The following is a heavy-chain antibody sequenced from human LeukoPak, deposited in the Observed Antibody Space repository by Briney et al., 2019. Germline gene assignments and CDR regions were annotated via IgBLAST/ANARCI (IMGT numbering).Heavy chain of an antibody. CDR1: GFTFGSYA. CDR2: ISGSGGST. D-gene: IGHD6-13*01. V-gene: IGHV3-23*01. J-gene: IGHJ4*02. CDR3: AKDLGVIEGKIGGLSYSSSWSQESDY. Sequence: PGGSLRLSCAASGFTFGSYAMSWVRQAPGKGLEWVSAISGSGGSTYYADSVKGRFTISRDNSKNTLYLQMNSLRAEDTAVYYCAKDLGVIEGKIGGLSYSSSWSQESDYWGQGTLVTVSS.